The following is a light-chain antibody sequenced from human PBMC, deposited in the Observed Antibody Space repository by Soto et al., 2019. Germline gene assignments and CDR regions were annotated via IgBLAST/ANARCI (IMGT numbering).Light chain of an antibody. CDR1: QTVSIY. Sequence: IQMTQYPTSLSASVADRVTITCRASQTVSIYLNWYRQKPGKAPELLIFAASSLQSEVPSRFSGSGSGTDFTLTITSLQPEDFATYYCHQSYGTPITFGQGTRLEIK. CDR3: HQSYGTPIT. J-gene: IGKJ5*01. V-gene: IGKV1-39*01. CDR2: AAS.